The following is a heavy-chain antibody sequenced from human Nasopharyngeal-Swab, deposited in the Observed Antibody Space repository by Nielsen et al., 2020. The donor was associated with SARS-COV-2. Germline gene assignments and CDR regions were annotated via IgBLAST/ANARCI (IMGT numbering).Heavy chain of an antibody. D-gene: IGHD5-18*01. Sequence: LSLTCAASGFTFSSYAMHWVRQAPGKGLEWVAVISYDGSNKYYADSVKGRFTISRDNSKNTLYLQMNSLRAEDTAVYYCARTVGTAMVFFDYWGQGTLVTVSS. CDR3: ARTVGTAMVFFDY. CDR1: GFTFSSYA. V-gene: IGHV3-30-3*01. J-gene: IGHJ4*02. CDR2: ISYDGSNK.